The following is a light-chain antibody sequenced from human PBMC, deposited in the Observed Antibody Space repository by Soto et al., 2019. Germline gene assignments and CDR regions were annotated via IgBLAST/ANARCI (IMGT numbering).Light chain of an antibody. CDR2: EVS. CDR1: SSDVGGYNY. Sequence: QSALTQPPSASGSPGQSVTISCTGSSSDVGGYNYVSWYQQHPGKAPKLMIYEVSKRPSGVPDRLSGSKSGNTASLTVSGLQAEDEADYYCSSYGGSHTVVFGGVTKVTVL. CDR3: SSYGGSHTVV. J-gene: IGLJ2*01. V-gene: IGLV2-8*01.